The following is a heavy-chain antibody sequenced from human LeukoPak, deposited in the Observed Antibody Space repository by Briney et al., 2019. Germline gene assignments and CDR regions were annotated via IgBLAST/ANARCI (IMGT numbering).Heavy chain of an antibody. Sequence: PGGSLRLSCAASGFTFSRYWMHWVRQAPGKGLVWVSRISSDGISTTYADSVKGRFTISRDNANNTLYLQMNSLRVEDTAVYYCARDNFWSGYGSFYYYYMDVWGKGTPVTVSS. CDR3: ARDNFWSGYGSFYYYYMDV. V-gene: IGHV3-74*01. CDR2: ISSDGIST. D-gene: IGHD3-3*01. J-gene: IGHJ6*03. CDR1: GFTFSRYW.